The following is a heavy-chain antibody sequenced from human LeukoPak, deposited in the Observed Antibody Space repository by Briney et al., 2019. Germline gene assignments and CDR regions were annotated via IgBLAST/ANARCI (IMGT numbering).Heavy chain of an antibody. CDR3: ARGYTYGHGAMFDY. CDR2: VHTSGST. D-gene: IGHD5-18*01. V-gene: IGHV4-61*02. Sequence: SQTLSLTCTVSGGSISSDSYYWTWIRQPAGKGLEWIGRVHTSGSTDFNPSLKSRVSISLDTSKNQFSPKLSSVTAADTAVYYCARGYTYGHGAMFDYWGQGTLVTVSP. J-gene: IGHJ4*02. CDR1: GGSISSDSYY.